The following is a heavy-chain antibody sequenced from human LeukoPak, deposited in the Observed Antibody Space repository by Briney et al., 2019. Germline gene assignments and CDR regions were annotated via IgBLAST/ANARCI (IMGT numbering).Heavy chain of an antibody. CDR2: INPTSGGT. D-gene: IGHD3-22*01. V-gene: IGHV1-2*02. J-gene: IGHJ4*02. CDR3: ARARTQTYYDSSAPGY. CDR1: RHAFTAYY. Sequence: GASVKVSCKASRHAFTAYYIHWVRQAPGQGLEGMGWINPTSGGTKFAQKFQGRVTMTRDTSISTAYMELSRLRSDDTAVYYCARARTQTYYDSSAPGYWGQGTLVTVSS.